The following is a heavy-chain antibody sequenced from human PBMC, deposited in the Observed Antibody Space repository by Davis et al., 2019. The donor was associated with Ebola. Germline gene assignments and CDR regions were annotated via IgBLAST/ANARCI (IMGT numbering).Heavy chain of an antibody. CDR1: GYTFTSYD. J-gene: IGHJ4*02. Sequence: ASVKVSCKASGYTFTSYDINWVRQATGQGLEWMGWMNPNSGNTGYAQKFQGRVTMTRNTSISTAYMELSSLRSEDTAVYYCATGGAAGTGEYFDYWGQGTLVTVSS. CDR2: MNPNSGNT. V-gene: IGHV1-8*01. D-gene: IGHD6-13*01. CDR3: ATGGAAGTGEYFDY.